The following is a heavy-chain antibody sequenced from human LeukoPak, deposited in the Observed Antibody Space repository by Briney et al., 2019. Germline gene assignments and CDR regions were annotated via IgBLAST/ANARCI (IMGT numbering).Heavy chain of an antibody. Sequence: ASVKVSCKASGYTFTGYYMHWVRQAPGQGLELMRWINPNSGGTNYAQKFQGRVTMTRDTSISTAYMELSRLRSDDTAVYYYARRYGSGSLDYWGQGTRVTVSS. J-gene: IGHJ4*02. CDR2: INPNSGGT. CDR1: GYTFTGYY. V-gene: IGHV1-2*02. D-gene: IGHD3-10*01. CDR3: ARRYGSGSLDY.